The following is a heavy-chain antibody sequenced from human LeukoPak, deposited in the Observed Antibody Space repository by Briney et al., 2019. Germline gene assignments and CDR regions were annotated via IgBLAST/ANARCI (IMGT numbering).Heavy chain of an antibody. CDR1: GYSISSGYY. J-gene: IGHJ6*03. Sequence: SETLSLTCTVSGYSISSGYYWGWIRQPPGKGLEWIGSIYHSGSTYYNPSLKSRVTISVDTSKNQFSLKLSSVTAADTAVYYCARQAYDSSGYLAVYYYYYYMDVWGKGTTVTVSS. CDR3: ARQAYDSSGYLAVYYYYYYMDV. V-gene: IGHV4-38-2*02. D-gene: IGHD3-22*01. CDR2: IYHSGST.